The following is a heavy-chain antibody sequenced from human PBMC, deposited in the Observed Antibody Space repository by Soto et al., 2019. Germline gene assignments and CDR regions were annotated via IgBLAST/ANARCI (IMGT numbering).Heavy chain of an antibody. CDR1: GYSFTSYW. Sequence: GESLKISCKGSGYSFTSYWIGWVRQMPGKGLEWMGIIYPGDSDTRYSPSFQGQVTISADKSISTAYLQWSSLKASDTAFYYCAMGPEFRYFDWLPSLDYWGQGPLVTVSS. CDR2: IYPGDSDT. J-gene: IGHJ4*02. CDR3: AMGPEFRYFDWLPSLDY. V-gene: IGHV5-51*01. D-gene: IGHD3-9*01.